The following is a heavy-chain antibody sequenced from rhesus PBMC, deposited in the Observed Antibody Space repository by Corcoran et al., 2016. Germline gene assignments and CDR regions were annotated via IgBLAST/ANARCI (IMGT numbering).Heavy chain of an antibody. CDR3: AQRVVFTASFDY. Sequence: QVQLQESGPGVVKPSETLSLTCAVSGYSISSGYDWSWIRQPPGKGLEWIGYIYGSSGSTNYNPSLKNRFTISKDTSKNQFSLKLSSVTAADTAVYYCAQRVVFTASFDYWGQGVLVTVSS. CDR2: IYGSSGST. J-gene: IGHJ4*01. CDR1: GYSISSGYD. V-gene: IGHV4-76*01. D-gene: IGHD2-27*01.